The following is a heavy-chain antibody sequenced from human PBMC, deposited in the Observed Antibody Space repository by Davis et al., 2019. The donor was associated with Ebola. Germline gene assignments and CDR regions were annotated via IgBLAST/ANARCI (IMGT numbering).Heavy chain of an antibody. CDR3: ARDVSSGGPWFWFDP. CDR1: GGSFSGYY. D-gene: IGHD2-15*01. V-gene: IGHV4-34*01. Sequence: PSETLSLTCAVYGGSFSGYYWSWIRQPPGKGLEWIGEINHSGSTNYNPSLKSRVTISVDRSKNQFSLKLSSVTAADTAVYYCARDVSSGGPWFWFDPWGQGTLVTVSS. CDR2: INHSGST. J-gene: IGHJ5*02.